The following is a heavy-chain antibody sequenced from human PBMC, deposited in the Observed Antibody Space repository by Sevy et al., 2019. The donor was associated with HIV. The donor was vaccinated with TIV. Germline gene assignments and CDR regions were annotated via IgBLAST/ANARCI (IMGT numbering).Heavy chain of an antibody. CDR3: AKGGRLGYCSGGSCYGEEGVFDY. J-gene: IGHJ4*02. CDR1: GFTFDDYA. CDR2: ISWDGGST. Sequence: GGSLRLSCAASGFTFDDYAMHWVRQAPGKGLEWVSLISWDGGSTYYADSVKGRFPISRDNSKNSLYLQMNSLRAEDTALYYCAKGGRLGYCSGGSCYGEEGVFDYWGQGTLVTVSS. V-gene: IGHV3-43D*04. D-gene: IGHD2-15*01.